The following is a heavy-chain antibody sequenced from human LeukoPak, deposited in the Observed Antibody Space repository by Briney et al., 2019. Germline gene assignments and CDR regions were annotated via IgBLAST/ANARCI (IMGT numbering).Heavy chain of an antibody. Sequence: GVSLTLYCSAYRLTYCDYYMSWIRQATGQGLEWVLYIRSSGSTISYEDSVKGRFTISRDNAKNSRYLQMNSLRAEDTAVYYCARRLYCGGDCYLFTSDAFDIWGQGTMVTVSS. CDR3: ARRLYCGGDCYLFTSDAFDI. V-gene: IGHV3-11*01. CDR2: IRSSGSTI. CDR1: RLTYCDYY. J-gene: IGHJ3*02. D-gene: IGHD2-21*02.